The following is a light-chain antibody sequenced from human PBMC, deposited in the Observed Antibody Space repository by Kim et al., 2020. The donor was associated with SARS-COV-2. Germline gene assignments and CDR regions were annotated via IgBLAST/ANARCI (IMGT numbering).Light chain of an antibody. V-gene: IGLV1-40*01. CDR1: SSNIGAGYD. J-gene: IGLJ1*01. Sequence: QSVLTQPPSVFGAPGQRVTISCTVSSSNIGAGYDVHWYQQFPGTAPKLLIYGSTNRPSGVPDRFSGSKSGTSASLAITGLQAEDEADYFCQSYDNSLSGYVFATGTKVTVL. CDR2: GST. CDR3: QSYDNSLSGYV.